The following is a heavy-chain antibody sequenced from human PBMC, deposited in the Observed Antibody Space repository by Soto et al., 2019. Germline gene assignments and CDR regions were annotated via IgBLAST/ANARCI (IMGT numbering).Heavy chain of an antibody. Sequence: PSETLSLTCAVYGGSFSGYYWSWIRQPPGKGLKWIGEINHSGGTNYNPSLKSRVTISVDTSKNQFSLKLSSVTAADTALYYCAREGRRPYYYYYYMDVWGKGTTVTVSS. J-gene: IGHJ6*03. V-gene: IGHV4-34*01. CDR2: INHSGGT. CDR3: AREGRRPYYYYYYMDV. CDR1: GGSFSGYY.